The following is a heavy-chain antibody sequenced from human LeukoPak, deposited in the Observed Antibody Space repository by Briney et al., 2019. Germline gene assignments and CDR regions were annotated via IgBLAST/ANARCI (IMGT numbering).Heavy chain of an antibody. J-gene: IGHJ4*02. D-gene: IGHD2-2*01. CDR3: AGGTKDIVVVPAAALDY. CDR1: GGSFSGYY. Sequence: SETLSLTCAGYGGSFSGYYWSWIRQPPGKGLEWIGEINHSGSTNYNPSLKSRVTISVDTSKNQFSLKLSSVTAADTAVYYCAGGTKDIVVVPAAALDYWGQGTLVTVSS. V-gene: IGHV4-34*01. CDR2: INHSGST.